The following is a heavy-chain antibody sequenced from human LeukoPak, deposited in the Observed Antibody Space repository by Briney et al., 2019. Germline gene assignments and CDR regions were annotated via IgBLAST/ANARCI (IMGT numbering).Heavy chain of an antibody. CDR3: ARGGAPFDY. D-gene: IGHD1-26*01. CDR2: SPFDGPSK. CDR1: GFPFGSYD. V-gene: IGHV3-30*14. J-gene: IGHJ4*02. Sequence: GTSLRLSCAASGFPFGSYDMHWVRQAPGKGLEWVGVSPFDGPSKYNADSVKSRFSISRDTYGSTLYLQMNSLTTADTAVYYCARGGAPFDYWGQGTQVAV.